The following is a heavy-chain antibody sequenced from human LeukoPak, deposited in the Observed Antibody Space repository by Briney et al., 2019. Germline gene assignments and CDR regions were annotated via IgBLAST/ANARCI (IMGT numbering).Heavy chain of an antibody. V-gene: IGHV4-39*07. Sequence: SETLSLTCTVSGGSISISDYYWGWIRQPPGKGLEWIGSIYYSGSTYYNPSLKSRVTISVDTSKNQFSLKLSSVTAADTAVYYCARTHFDWLFGYYGMDVWGQGTTVTVSS. D-gene: IGHD3-9*01. CDR1: GGSISISDYY. CDR3: ARTHFDWLFGYYGMDV. J-gene: IGHJ6*02. CDR2: IYYSGST.